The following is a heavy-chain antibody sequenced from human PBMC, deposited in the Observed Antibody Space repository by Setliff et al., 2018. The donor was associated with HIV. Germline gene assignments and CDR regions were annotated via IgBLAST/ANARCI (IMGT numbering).Heavy chain of an antibody. J-gene: IGHJ4*02. Sequence: SGPTLVNPTETLTLTCTVSEFSLSTTKMGVSWIRQPPGKALEWLAHIFSDDEKSYSTSLRTRLTISKDTSKSQVVLSMTDMDPVDTATYYCARISATHYDFWSGSIDYWGQGTLVTVSS. CDR1: EFSLSTTKMG. V-gene: IGHV2-26*01. CDR2: IFSDDEK. CDR3: ARISATHYDFWSGSIDY. D-gene: IGHD3-3*01.